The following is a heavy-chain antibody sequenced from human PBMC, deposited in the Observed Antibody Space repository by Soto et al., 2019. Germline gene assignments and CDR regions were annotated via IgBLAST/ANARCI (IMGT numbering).Heavy chain of an antibody. Sequence: VPLVESGGGSVQPGGSLRLFCVASGITFSGYWMHWVRQVPGKGLVWVARVDSAGSGTSYADSVKGRFTISRDNAKNTLSLQMDSLRVEDTAVYYCATVFEHWGQGIPVTVSS. CDR3: ATVFEH. CDR1: GITFSGYW. V-gene: IGHV3-74*01. J-gene: IGHJ4*02. CDR2: VDSAGSGT.